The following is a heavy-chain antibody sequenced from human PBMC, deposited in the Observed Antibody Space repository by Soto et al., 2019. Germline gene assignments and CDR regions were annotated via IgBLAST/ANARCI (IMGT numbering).Heavy chain of an antibody. Sequence: SETLSLTCTVSGGSVSSGSYYWSWIRQPPGKGLEWIGYIYYSGSTNYNPSLKSRVTISVDTSKNQFSLKLSSVTAADTAVYYCASSHPFDYWGQGTLVTVSS. CDR3: ASSHPFDY. V-gene: IGHV4-61*01. CDR1: GGSVSSGSYY. J-gene: IGHJ4*02. CDR2: IYYSGST.